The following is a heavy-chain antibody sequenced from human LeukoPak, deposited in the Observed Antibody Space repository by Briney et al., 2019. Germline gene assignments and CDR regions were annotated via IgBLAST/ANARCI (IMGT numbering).Heavy chain of an antibody. V-gene: IGHV3-48*03. CDR2: IKDDGSLK. CDR1: GLIFSGFE. D-gene: IGHD5-24*01. Sequence: PGGSLRPSCVGSGLIFSGFEMNWVRQAPGKGLEWVSYIKDDGSLKTYADSVKGRFTISRDNAKNSLYLQMNSLRGEDTATYYCARRFRDWGRGILVTVSA. CDR3: ARRFRD. J-gene: IGHJ4*02.